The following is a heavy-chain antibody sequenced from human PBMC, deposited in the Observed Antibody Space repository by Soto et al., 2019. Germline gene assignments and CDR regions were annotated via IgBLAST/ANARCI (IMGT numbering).Heavy chain of an antibody. CDR1: GGSISSDNFF. CDR2: IYSNGDT. V-gene: IGHV4-31*03. J-gene: IGHJ6*02. CDR3: ARRGGSSSRYYYYAMDV. D-gene: IGHD6-6*01. Sequence: SETLSLTCTVSGGSISSDNFFWSWIRQHPGKGLEWIGYIYSNGDTYYNPSLKSRVTISVDTSKNQFSLNLTSVTAADTAVYYCARRGGSSSRYYYYAMDVWGQGTTVTVSS.